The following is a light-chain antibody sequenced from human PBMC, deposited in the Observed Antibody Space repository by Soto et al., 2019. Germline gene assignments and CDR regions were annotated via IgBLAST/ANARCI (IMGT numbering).Light chain of an antibody. CDR1: SSDVGSHNL. CDR2: EVT. J-gene: IGLJ7*01. Sequence: QSALTQPASVSGSPGQSITISCTGTSSDVGSHNLVSWYQQHPGQAPKLMIYEVTKRPLGVSTRFSASKSGNTASLTISGLQAEDEADYFCRSYWGRKAVFGGGTQLTVL. V-gene: IGLV2-23*02. CDR3: RSYWGRKAV.